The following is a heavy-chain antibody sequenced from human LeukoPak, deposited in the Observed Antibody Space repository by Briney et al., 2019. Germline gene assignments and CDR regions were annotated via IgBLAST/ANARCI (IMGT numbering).Heavy chain of an antibody. D-gene: IGHD6-19*01. CDR2: ITSSGDAT. J-gene: IGHJ4*02. CDR1: GFTFNIYS. CDR3: AKGSMDGWLVTYRYFEN. Sequence: GSLRLSCAASGFTFNIYSMSWVRQAPGKGLEWVSSITSSGDATFYADSVKDRFTIFRDNSKNTLYLQMDSLRDDDTAVYYCAKGSMDGWLVTYRYFENWGQGTLVTVSS. V-gene: IGHV3-23*01.